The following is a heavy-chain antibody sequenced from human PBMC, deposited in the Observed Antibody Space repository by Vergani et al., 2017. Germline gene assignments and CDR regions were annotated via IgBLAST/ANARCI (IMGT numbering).Heavy chain of an antibody. CDR2: IYHSGST. D-gene: IGHD6-19*01. Sequence: QLQLQESGSGLVKPSQTLSLTCAVSGGSISSGGYSWSWIRQPPGKGLEWIGYIYHSGSTYYNPSLKSRVTISVDRSKNQFSLKLSSVTAADTAVYYCAKGRRIIAVAFPSAESDAFDIWGQGTMVTVSS. CDR1: GGSISSGGYS. V-gene: IGHV4-30-2*01. J-gene: IGHJ3*02. CDR3: AKGRRIIAVAFPSAESDAFDI.